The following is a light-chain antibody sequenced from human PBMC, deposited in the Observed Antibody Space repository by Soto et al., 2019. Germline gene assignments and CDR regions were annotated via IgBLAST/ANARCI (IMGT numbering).Light chain of an antibody. CDR2: EVT. Sequence: QSVLTQPASVSGSPGQSITISCTGTSSDVGGYDYVSWYQQHPGKAPKLMIYEVTNRPSGISDRFSGSRSGNTASLTISGLQAEDEADYWCSSYTSSSTAVLFGGGTKLTVL. CDR1: SSDVGGYDY. V-gene: IGLV2-14*01. J-gene: IGLJ2*01. CDR3: SSYTSSSTAVL.